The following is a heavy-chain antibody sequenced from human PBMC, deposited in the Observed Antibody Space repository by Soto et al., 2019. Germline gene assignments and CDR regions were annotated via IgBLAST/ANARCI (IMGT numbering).Heavy chain of an antibody. CDR2: IRSKAYGGTT. CDR1: GFTFGDYA. D-gene: IGHD5-18*01. J-gene: IGHJ3*02. CDR3: TRDRAKRGYRYGYPPDAFDI. V-gene: IGHV3-49*03. Sequence: LRLSCTASGFTFGDYAMSWFRQAPGKGLEWVSFIRSKAYGGTTEYAASVKGRFTISRDDSKSIAYLQMNSLKTEETAVYYCTRDRAKRGYRYGYPPDAFDISGQGTMVTVSS.